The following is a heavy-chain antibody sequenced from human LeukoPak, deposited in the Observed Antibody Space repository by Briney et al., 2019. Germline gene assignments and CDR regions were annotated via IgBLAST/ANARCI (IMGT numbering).Heavy chain of an antibody. CDR3: ARSLRYCSGGSCYWLYYFDY. Sequence: SVKVSCKASGGTFSSYTISWVRQAPGQGLEWMGRIIPILGIANYAQKFQGRVTITADKSTSTAYMELSSLRSEDTAVYYCARSLRYCSGGSCYWLYYFDYWGQGTLVTVSS. CDR2: IIPILGIA. D-gene: IGHD2-15*01. V-gene: IGHV1-69*02. CDR1: GGTFSSYT. J-gene: IGHJ4*02.